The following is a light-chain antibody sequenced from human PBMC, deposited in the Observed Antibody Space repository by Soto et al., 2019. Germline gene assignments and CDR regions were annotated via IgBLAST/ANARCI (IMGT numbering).Light chain of an antibody. CDR3: LQANYFPFT. J-gene: IGKJ4*01. V-gene: IGKV1D-12*01. CDR2: AAT. CDR1: QAIISW. Sequence: DIQMTQSPSSVSASVGDIVTITCRASQAIISWLAWYQHKPGSAPKLLISAATSLQSGVPSRFSGSGSGTDFTLTISSLQPEDFATYYCLQANYFPFTFGGGTKVEI.